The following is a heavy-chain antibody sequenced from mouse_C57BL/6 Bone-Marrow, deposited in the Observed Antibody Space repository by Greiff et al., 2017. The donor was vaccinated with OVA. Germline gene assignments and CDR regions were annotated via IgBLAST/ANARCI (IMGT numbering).Heavy chain of an antibody. CDR1: GFTFSSYG. D-gene: IGHD1-1*01. V-gene: IGHV5-6*01. CDR2: ISSGGSYT. Sequence: EVQLQESGGDLVKPGGSLKLSCAASGFTFSSYGMSWARQTPDKRLEWVATISSGGSYTYYPDSVKGRFTISSDNAKNTLYLQMSSLKSEDTAMYYCAIITTVPGFAYWGQGTLVTVSA. J-gene: IGHJ3*01. CDR3: AIITTVPGFAY.